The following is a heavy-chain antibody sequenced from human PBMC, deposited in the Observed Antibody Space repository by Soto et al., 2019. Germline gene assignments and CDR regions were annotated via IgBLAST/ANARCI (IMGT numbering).Heavy chain of an antibody. CDR1: GGSISSYY. D-gene: IGHD4-17*01. CDR2: IYYSGST. J-gene: IGHJ4*02. Sequence: TLSLTCTVSGGSISSYYWSWIRQPPGKGLEWIGYIYYSGSTNYNPSLKSRVTISVDTSKNQFSLKLSSVTAADTAVYYCAREPYGDYVDYWGQGTLVTVSS. V-gene: IGHV4-59*12. CDR3: AREPYGDYVDY.